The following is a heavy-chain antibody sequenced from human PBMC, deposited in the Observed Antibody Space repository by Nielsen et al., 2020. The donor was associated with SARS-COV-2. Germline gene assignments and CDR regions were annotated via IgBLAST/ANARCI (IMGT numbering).Heavy chain of an antibody. CDR1: GFTFSSYA. J-gene: IGHJ3*02. CDR3: AKVNCSGDCSAFDI. Sequence: GESLKISCAASGFTFSSYAMSWVRQAPGKGLEWVSAISGSGGSTYYADSVKGRFTISRDNSKNTLYLQMNSLRAEDTAVYYCAKVNCSGDCSAFDIWGQGTMVTVSS. CDR2: ISGSGGST. D-gene: IGHD2-21*02. V-gene: IGHV3-23*01.